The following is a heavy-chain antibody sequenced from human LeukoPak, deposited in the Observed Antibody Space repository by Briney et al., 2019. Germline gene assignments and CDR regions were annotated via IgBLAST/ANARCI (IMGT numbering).Heavy chain of an antibody. J-gene: IGHJ4*02. CDR2: IYYSGST. Sequence: PSETLSLTCTVSGGSISSGDYYWSWIRQPPGKGLEWIGYIYYSGSTYYNPSLKSRVTISVDTSKNQFSLKLSSVTAADTAVYYCARAAAGTGWSYYFDYWGQGTLVTVSS. V-gene: IGHV4-30-4*02. CDR1: GGSISSGDYY. D-gene: IGHD6-13*01. CDR3: ARAAAGTGWSYYFDY.